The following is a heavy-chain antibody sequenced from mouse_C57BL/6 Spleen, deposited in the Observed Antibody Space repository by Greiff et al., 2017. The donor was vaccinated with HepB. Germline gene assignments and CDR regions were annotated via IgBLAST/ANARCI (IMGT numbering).Heavy chain of an antibody. CDR2: IDPENGDT. CDR3: TPSSGYGAMDY. J-gene: IGHJ4*01. Sequence: EVQLQQSGAELVRPGASVKLSCTASGFNIKDDYMHWVKQRPEQGLEWIGWIDPENGDTEYASKFQGKATITADTSSNTAYLQLSSLTSEDTAVYYCTPSSGYGAMDYWCQGTSVTVSS. D-gene: IGHD3-2*02. V-gene: IGHV14-4*01. CDR1: GFNIKDDY.